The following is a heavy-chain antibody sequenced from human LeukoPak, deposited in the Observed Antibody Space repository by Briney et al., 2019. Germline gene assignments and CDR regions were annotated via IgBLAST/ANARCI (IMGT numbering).Heavy chain of an antibody. CDR3: ARVSIAAAGGTMGY. V-gene: IGHV3-21*01. J-gene: IGHJ4*02. Sequence: PGGSLRLSCAASGFTFSSYSMNWVRQAPGKGLEWVSSISSSSSYIYYADSVKGRFTISRDNAKNSLYLQMNSLRAEDTAVYYCARVSIAAAGGTMGYWGQGTLVTVSS. D-gene: IGHD6-13*01. CDR1: GFTFSSYS. CDR2: ISSSSSYI.